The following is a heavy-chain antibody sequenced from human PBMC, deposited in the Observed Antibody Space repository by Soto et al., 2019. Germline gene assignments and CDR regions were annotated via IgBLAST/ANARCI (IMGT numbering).Heavy chain of an antibody. CDR2: IYYSCST. J-gene: IGHJ4*02. CDR3: ARRWDGYNLDY. Sequence: QLQLQESGPGLVKPSETLSLTCTVSGGSISSSSYYWGWIRQPPGKGLEWIGSIYYSCSTYYNPSLNKRDTISVDTSKNPFSLKLSSVTAADTAVYYCARRWDGYNLDYLGQGTLVPVSS. CDR1: GGSISSSSYY. V-gene: IGHV4-39*01. D-gene: IGHD5-12*01.